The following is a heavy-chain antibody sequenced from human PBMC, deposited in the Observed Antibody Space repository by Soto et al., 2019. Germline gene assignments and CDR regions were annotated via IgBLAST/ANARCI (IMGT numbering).Heavy chain of an antibody. CDR1: GGSFSGYY. D-gene: IGHD4-17*01. Sequence: QVQLQQWGAGLLKPSETLSLTCAVSGGSFSGYYWSWIRQPPGKGLEWIGESNHSRSTNYNPSLKSRVTITVDTTKNQFSLKLSSVTAADTAVYYRARGSTTVTTLFDYWGQGTLVTVSS. J-gene: IGHJ4*02. CDR2: SNHSRST. V-gene: IGHV4-34*01. CDR3: ARGSTTVTTLFDY.